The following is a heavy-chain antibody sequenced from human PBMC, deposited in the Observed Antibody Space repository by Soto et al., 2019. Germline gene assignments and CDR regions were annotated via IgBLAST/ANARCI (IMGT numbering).Heavy chain of an antibody. CDR2: ISSGSSDT. J-gene: IGHJ4*02. Sequence: GGSLRLTCEASGFTLSGVSMNWVRQVPGKGLEWVASISSGSSDTWYADSVKGRFIISRDNAQNSLILQMNTLRPEDTARYYCARVAYWGPGTQVTVSS. CDR1: GFTLSGVS. V-gene: IGHV3-21*01. CDR3: ARVAY.